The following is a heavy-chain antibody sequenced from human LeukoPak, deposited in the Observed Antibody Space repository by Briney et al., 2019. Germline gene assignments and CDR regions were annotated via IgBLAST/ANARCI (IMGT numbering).Heavy chain of an antibody. CDR2: VSNDGTDK. J-gene: IGHJ4*02. D-gene: IGHD3-9*01. CDR1: GFTFNSYA. Sequence: GGSLRLSCAASGFTFNSYAMHWVRQAPGKGLEWVAVVSNDGTDKYYADSVKGRFTISRDNSKNTLYLQMNSLRAEDTAVYYCAGIPLRYFDWLFAFDYWGQGTLVTVSS. V-gene: IGHV3-30-3*01. CDR3: AGIPLRYFDWLFAFDY.